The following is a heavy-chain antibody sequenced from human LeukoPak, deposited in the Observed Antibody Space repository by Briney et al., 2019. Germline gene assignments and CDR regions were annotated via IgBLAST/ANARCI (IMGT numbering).Heavy chain of an antibody. CDR1: GGTFSSYG. J-gene: IGHJ4*02. CDR3: ARGPDSSGYNSEYSFEY. CDR2: IIPIFGTA. V-gene: IGHV1-69*01. D-gene: IGHD3-22*01. Sequence: ASVKVSCKASGGTFSSYGISWVRQAPGQGLEWLGGIIPIFGTANYAQKFQGRVTITADESMSTAYMELSSLRAEDTAVYYCARGPDSSGYNSEYSFEYWGQGTLVTVSS.